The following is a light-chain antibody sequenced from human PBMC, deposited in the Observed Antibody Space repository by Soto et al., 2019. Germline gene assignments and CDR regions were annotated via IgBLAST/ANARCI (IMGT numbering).Light chain of an antibody. CDR3: QQYGSSPRT. J-gene: IGKJ1*01. Sequence: EIVLTQSPGTLSLSPGERATLSCRASQSISNNYLAWFQQKPGLAPRLLISGASSRATGIPDRFSGSGSGTDFTLTISRLESEDFAVYYCQQYGSSPRTFGQGTKVEIK. CDR2: GAS. CDR1: QSISNNY. V-gene: IGKV3-20*01.